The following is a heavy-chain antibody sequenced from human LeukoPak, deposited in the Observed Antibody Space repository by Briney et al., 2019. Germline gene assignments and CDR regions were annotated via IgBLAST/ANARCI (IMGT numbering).Heavy chain of an antibody. V-gene: IGHV4-59*01. J-gene: IGHJ6*03. Sequence: SETLSLTCSVSDDSITMYYWTWIRQPPGKGLEWIGYVDHTGSTNFNPSLNGLFSISRDTTQNLFSLRVRSVTAADTAVYFCARGRVSSSTWYSTYYYYFYMDVWGKGTTVTVSS. CDR1: DDSITMYY. D-gene: IGHD1-1*01. CDR3: ARGRVSSSTWYSTYYYYFYMDV. CDR2: VDHTGST.